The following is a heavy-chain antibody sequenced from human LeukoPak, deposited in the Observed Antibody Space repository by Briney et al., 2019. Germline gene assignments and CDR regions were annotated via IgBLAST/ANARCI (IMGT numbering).Heavy chain of an antibody. CDR2: ISGSGGST. CDR1: GFTFSSYA. CDR3: AKVKSSGWYYFDY. J-gene: IGHJ4*02. V-gene: IGHV3-23*01. Sequence: QPGGSLRLSCAASGFTFSSYAMSWVRQAPGKGLEWVSAISGSGGSTYYADSVKGRFTISRDNSKDTLHLQMNSLRAEDTAVYYCAKVKSSGWYYFDYWGQGTLVTVSS. D-gene: IGHD6-19*01.